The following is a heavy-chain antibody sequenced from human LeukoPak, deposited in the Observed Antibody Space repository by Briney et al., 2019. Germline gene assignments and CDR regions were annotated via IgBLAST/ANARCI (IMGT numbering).Heavy chain of an antibody. CDR1: RGSVSSGNYY. CDR2: IYYSGST. D-gene: IGHD2-21*01. J-gene: IGHJ4*02. CDR3: ERGRKGGDDHFDY. Sequence: SETLSLTCTVSRGSVSSGNYYWSWIRQPPGKGLDWIGDIYYSGSTNYNPSLKSRVTISVDTSKNQFSLKLTSVTAADTAVYYCERGRKGGDDHFDYWGQGTLVTVSS. V-gene: IGHV4-61*01.